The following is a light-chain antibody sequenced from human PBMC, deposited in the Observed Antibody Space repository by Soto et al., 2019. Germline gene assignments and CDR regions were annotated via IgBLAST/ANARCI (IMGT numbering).Light chain of an antibody. CDR1: SSDVGGYNS. J-gene: IGLJ2*01. CDR3: CSYAGSYTLV. CDR2: EVT. V-gene: IGLV2-11*01. Sequence: SALAQPRSVSGSPGQSVTISCSGTSSDVGGYNSVSCYQQFPGKAPKLMIYEVTKRPSGVPDRFSGSNSGNTASLAIHGRQAEDEADYYCCSYAGSYTLVCGGGTKGTV.